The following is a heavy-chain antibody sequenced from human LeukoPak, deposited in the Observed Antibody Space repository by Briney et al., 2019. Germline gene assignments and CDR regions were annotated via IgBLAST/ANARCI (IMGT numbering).Heavy chain of an antibody. J-gene: IGHJ4*02. CDR1: GYTLTELS. CDR2: FDPEDGET. Sequence: GASVKVSCKVSGYTLTELSMHWVRQAPGKGLEWMGGFDPEDGETIYAQKFQGRVTMTEDTSTDTAYMELSSLRSEDTAVYYCARVYGSGSYYNEQFDYWGQGTLVTVSS. V-gene: IGHV1-24*01. D-gene: IGHD3-10*01. CDR3: ARVYGSGSYYNEQFDY.